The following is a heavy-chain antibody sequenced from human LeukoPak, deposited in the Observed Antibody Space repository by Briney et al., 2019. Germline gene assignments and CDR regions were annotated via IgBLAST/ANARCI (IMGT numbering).Heavy chain of an antibody. D-gene: IGHD3-3*02. Sequence: PSETLSLTCTVSGGSISSYHWSWIRQPPGKGLEWIGNIYASGSTNYNPSLNTRVTISVDTSKTQFSLRLTSVTAADTAVYYCARGHFVSAYSHRYYYMDVWGKGTTV. CDR3: ARGHFVSAYSHRYYYMDV. J-gene: IGHJ6*03. V-gene: IGHV4-4*09. CDR1: GGSISSYH. CDR2: IYASGST.